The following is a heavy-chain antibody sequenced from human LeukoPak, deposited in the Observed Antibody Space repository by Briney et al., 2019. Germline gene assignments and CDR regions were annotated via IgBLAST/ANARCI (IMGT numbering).Heavy chain of an antibody. CDR3: ARATATGSWGLFDY. CDR2: SFHSGSP. D-gene: IGHD1-1*01. J-gene: IGHJ4*02. V-gene: IGHV4-39*01. Sequence: SETLSLTCGVSGGSISSSDYYWGWIRQPPGKGLEWIGSSFHSGSPYYNPSLNSRVTISVDTSKNQFSLKLNSVTDADTAIYYCARATATGSWGLFDYWGQGAQVIVSS. CDR1: GGSISSSDYY.